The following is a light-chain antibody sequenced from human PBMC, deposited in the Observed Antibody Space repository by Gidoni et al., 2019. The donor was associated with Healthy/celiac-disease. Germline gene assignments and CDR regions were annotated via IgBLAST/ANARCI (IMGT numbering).Light chain of an antibody. CDR3: AAWDDSLNGV. CDR1: RSNIGSNT. J-gene: IGLJ3*02. CDR2: SNN. V-gene: IGLV1-44*01. Sequence: QSVLTQPPSASGTPGQRVTISCSGSRSNIGSNTVNWYQPLPGTAPQLLIYSNNQRPSGVPDRFSGSKSGTSASLAISGLQSEDEADYYCAAWDDSLNGVFGGGTKLTVL.